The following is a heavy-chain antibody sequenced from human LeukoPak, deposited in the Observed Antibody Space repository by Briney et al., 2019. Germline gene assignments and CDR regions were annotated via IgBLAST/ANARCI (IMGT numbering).Heavy chain of an antibody. Sequence: TGGSLRLSCAASGFTFNSYGMSWVRQAPGKGLEWVSVISGSGGSTYYADSVKGRFTISRDNSKNRLYLQMNSLRAEDTAVYYCARERAGIWDSFDYWGQGTLVPSPQ. J-gene: IGHJ4*02. CDR3: ARERAGIWDSFDY. V-gene: IGHV3-23*01. CDR1: GFTFNSYG. CDR2: ISGSGGST. D-gene: IGHD3-10*01.